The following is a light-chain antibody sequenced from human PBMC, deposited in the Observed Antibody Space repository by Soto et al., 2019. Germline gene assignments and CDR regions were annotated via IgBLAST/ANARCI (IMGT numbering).Light chain of an antibody. CDR3: QQYNNWPPYT. J-gene: IGKJ2*01. CDR1: QSVSNN. Sequence: IVMTQSPATLSVSPGERVNLTCRASQSVSNNLAWYQQKPGQAPRLLIYAASTRATGLPARFSGSGSGTQFTLTISSLQSEDFAVYYCQQYNNWPPYTFGQGTKLEIK. CDR2: AAS. V-gene: IGKV3-15*01.